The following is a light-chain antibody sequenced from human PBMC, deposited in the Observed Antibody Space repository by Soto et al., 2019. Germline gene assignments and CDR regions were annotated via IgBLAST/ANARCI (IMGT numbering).Light chain of an antibody. CDR1: QTILTY. V-gene: IGKV1-39*01. CDR3: RQSFSTTWT. CDR2: AAS. J-gene: IGKJ1*01. Sequence: DIQMTQSPSSLSASVGDRVTITCRASQTILTYLNWYQQKPGQAPKLLIYAASSLQSGVPSRFSGGGSATDFTLTISSLQPEDFATYYCRQSFSTTWTFGHGTKVDIK.